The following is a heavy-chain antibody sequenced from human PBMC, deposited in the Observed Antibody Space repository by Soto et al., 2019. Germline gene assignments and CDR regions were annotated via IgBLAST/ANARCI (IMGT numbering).Heavy chain of an antibody. CDR2: ISGSGGST. D-gene: IGHD3-10*01. CDR1: GFTFSNYA. Sequence: PGGSRRLSCSASGFTFSNYAMSWVRQGPGKGLEGVSAISGSGGSTFHADSVKGRFTISRDNAKNTLYLQMNSLRAEDTAVYYCARAGSFRFDYWGQGTLVTVSS. CDR3: ARAGSFRFDY. J-gene: IGHJ4*02. V-gene: IGHV3-23*01.